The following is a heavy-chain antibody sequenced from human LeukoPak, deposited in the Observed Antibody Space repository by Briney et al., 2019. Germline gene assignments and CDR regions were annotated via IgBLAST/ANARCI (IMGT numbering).Heavy chain of an antibody. D-gene: IGHD5-12*01. CDR2: ISYDGSNK. Sequence: GGSLRLSCAASGFTFSSYGMHWVRQAPGKGLEWVAVISYDGSNKYYADSVKGRFTISRDNSKNTLYLQMNSLRAEDTAVYYCAKWWLPPLWQYFDYWGQGTLVTVSS. CDR1: GFTFSSYG. V-gene: IGHV3-30*18. J-gene: IGHJ4*02. CDR3: AKWWLPPLWQYFDY.